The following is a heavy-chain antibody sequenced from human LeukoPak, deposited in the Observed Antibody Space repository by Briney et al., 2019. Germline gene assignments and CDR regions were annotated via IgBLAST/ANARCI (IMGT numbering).Heavy chain of an antibody. CDR2: ISAFTDNR. Sequence: ASVKVSCKASGYTLTSYGISWVRQAPGQGLEWMGWISAFTDNRNYAQKVQDRVTMTTDTSTSTAYMELRSLRSDDTAVYYCARGHYYDTKDAFDIWGQGTLVTVSS. J-gene: IGHJ3*02. D-gene: IGHD3-22*01. V-gene: IGHV1-18*01. CDR3: ARGHYYDTKDAFDI. CDR1: GYTLTSYG.